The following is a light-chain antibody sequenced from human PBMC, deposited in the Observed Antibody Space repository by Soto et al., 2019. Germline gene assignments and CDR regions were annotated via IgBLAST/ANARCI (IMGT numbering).Light chain of an antibody. J-gene: IGLJ7*01. Sequence: QSVLTQPPSASGTPGQRVTISCSGRSSNIGSNTVHWYQQLPGTAPKLLIYSNNQRPSGVPDRFSGSKSGTSGSLAISGLQSEDEADYCWEAWDDSLNGPVFGGGTQLTVL. CDR2: SNN. CDR1: SSNIGSNT. CDR3: EAWDDSLNGPV. V-gene: IGLV1-44*01.